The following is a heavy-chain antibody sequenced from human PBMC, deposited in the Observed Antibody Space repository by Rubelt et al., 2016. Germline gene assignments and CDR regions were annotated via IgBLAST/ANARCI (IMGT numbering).Heavy chain of an antibody. D-gene: IGHD7-27*01. CDR1: GGTFSSYA. CDR2: IIPILGIA. Sequence: QVQLVQSGAEVKKPGSSVKVSCKASGGTFSSYAISWVRQAPGQGLEWMGRIIPILGIANVAKKCQGRVTITADKSTSTAYMELSSLRSEDTAVYYCARVILGAFDIWGQGTMVTVSS. J-gene: IGHJ3*02. V-gene: IGHV1-69*09. CDR3: ARVILGAFDI.